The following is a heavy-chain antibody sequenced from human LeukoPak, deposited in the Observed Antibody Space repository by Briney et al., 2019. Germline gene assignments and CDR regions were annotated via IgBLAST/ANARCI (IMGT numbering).Heavy chain of an antibody. CDR3: ARDLEQVFGLPDY. CDR2: INHSGST. V-gene: IGHV4-34*01. Sequence: SETLSLTCAVYGGSFSGYYWSWIRQPPGKGLEWIGEINHSGSTNYNPSLKSRVTISVDTSKNQFSLKLSSVTAADTAVYYCARDLEQVFGLPDYWGQGTLVTVSS. D-gene: IGHD3/OR15-3a*01. CDR1: GGSFSGYY. J-gene: IGHJ4*02.